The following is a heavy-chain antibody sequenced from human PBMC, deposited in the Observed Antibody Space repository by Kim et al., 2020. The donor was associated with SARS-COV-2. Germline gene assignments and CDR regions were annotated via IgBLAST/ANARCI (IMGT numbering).Heavy chain of an antibody. J-gene: IGHJ4*01. CDR3: ARGRGPHDIVVVPAAPFD. V-gene: IGHV4-34*01. Sequence: SETLSLTCAVYGGSFSGYYWSWIRQPPGKGLEWIGEINHSGSTNYNPSLKSRVTISVDTSKNQFSLKLSSVTAADTAVYYCARGRGPHDIVVVPAAPFD. D-gene: IGHD2-2*01. CDR2: INHSGST. CDR1: GGSFSGYY.